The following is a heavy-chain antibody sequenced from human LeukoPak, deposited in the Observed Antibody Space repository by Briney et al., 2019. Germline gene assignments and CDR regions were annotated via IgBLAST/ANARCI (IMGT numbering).Heavy chain of an antibody. D-gene: IGHD4-17*01. J-gene: IGHJ4*02. V-gene: IGHV3-23*01. Sequence: GGSLRLSCAASGFTFSSYAMSWVRQAPGKGLEWVSAISGSGGSTYYADSVKGRFTISRDNSKNTLYLQMNSLRAEDTAVYYCARDGGVFGYGDYFDDYWGQGTLVTVSS. CDR3: ARDGGVFGYGDYFDDY. CDR1: GFTFSSYA. CDR2: ISGSGGST.